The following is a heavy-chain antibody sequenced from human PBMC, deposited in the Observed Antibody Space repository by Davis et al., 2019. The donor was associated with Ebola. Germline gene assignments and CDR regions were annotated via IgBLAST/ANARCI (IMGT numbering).Heavy chain of an antibody. CDR3: ATTPQYSSGQNKPFDY. D-gene: IGHD6-19*01. Sequence: GGSLRLSCAASGFTFSYYAMHWVRQAPGKGLDWVAVIAYDGSSQYHADSVKARFTISRDNSKNTLYLQMNSLRAEDTAVYYCATTPQYSSGQNKPFDYWGQGTLVTVSS. CDR1: GFTFSYYA. CDR2: IAYDGSSQ. J-gene: IGHJ4*02. V-gene: IGHV3-30-3*01.